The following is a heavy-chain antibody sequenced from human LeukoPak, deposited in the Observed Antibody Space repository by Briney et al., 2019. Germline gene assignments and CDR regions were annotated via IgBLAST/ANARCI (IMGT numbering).Heavy chain of an antibody. Sequence: SETLSLTCIVSGGSISSTTYYWGWIRQPPGKGLEWIGSIYYSGSTWYNPSLRSRVTVSADTSKNQFSLKLTSVTAADTAVYYCARDRACSNGVCSYFDYWGQGTVVTVSS. D-gene: IGHD2-8*01. CDR1: GGSISSTTYY. J-gene: IGHJ4*02. V-gene: IGHV4-39*01. CDR3: ARDRACSNGVCSYFDY. CDR2: IYYSGST.